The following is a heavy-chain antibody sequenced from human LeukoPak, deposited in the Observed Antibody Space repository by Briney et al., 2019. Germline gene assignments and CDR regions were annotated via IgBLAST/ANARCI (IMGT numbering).Heavy chain of an antibody. CDR1: GFTFSSFG. Sequence: GGSLTLSCAASGFTFSSFGMHWVRQAPGKGLEWLAVIWYDASNKYYADSVKGRFTISRDNSKNTLYLQMNSLRDDDTAVYYCVRGVGVSRFNYLDPWGQGTLVIVSS. D-gene: IGHD1-7*01. V-gene: IGHV3-33*01. J-gene: IGHJ5*02. CDR3: VRGVGVSRFNYLDP. CDR2: IWYDASNK.